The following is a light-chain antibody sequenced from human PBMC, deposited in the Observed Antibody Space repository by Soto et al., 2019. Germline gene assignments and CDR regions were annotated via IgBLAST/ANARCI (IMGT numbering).Light chain of an antibody. CDR1: NIGGRS. CDR3: QVWDYSTDDVV. V-gene: IGLV3-21*02. Sequence: ELTQPPSVSVAPGQTASITCGGDNIGGRSVHWYQQKPGQAPVVVVDHDSDRPSGIPERFSGSNSGNMATLTISRVEAGDEAVYHCQVWDYSTDDVVFGGGTKLTVL. J-gene: IGLJ2*01. CDR2: HDS.